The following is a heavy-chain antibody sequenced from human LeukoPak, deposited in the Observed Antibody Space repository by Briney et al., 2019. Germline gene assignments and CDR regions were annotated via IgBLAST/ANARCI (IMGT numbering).Heavy chain of an antibody. CDR3: ARSRVVVTATPYFDY. V-gene: IGHV4-39*01. CDR2: IYYSGST. J-gene: IGHJ4*02. D-gene: IGHD2-21*02. CDR1: GGSISSSSYY. Sequence: SEILSLTCTVSGGSISSSSYYWGRIRQPPGKGLGWIGSIYYSGSTYYNPSLKSRVTISVDTSKNQFSLKLSSVTAADTAVYYCARSRVVVTATPYFDYWGQGTLVTVSS.